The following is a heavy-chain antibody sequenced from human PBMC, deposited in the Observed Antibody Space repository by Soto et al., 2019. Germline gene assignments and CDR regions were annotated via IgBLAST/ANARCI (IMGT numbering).Heavy chain of an antibody. CDR3: TRASRSGSYRHYGMDV. Sequence: GESLKISCAASGFTFSGSAMHWVRQASGKGLEWVGRIRSKANSYATAYAASVKGRFTISRDDSKNTAYLQMNSLKTEDTAVYYCTRASRSGSYRHYGMDVWGQGTTVTVSS. CDR1: GFTFSGSA. D-gene: IGHD1-26*01. CDR2: IRSKANSYAT. J-gene: IGHJ6*02. V-gene: IGHV3-73*01.